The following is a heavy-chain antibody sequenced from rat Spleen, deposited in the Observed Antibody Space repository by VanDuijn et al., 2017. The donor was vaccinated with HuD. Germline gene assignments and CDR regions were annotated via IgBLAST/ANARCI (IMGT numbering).Heavy chain of an antibody. J-gene: IGHJ1*01. CDR3: ARLATDYYYSSYWYFDF. CDR1: GFTFSDYA. CDR2: IIYDGSST. Sequence: EVQLVESGGGLVQPGRSLKLSCAASGFTFSDYAMAWVRQAPKKGLEWVATIIYDGSSTYYRDSVKGRFTISRDNPKSTLYLQLDSLRSEDTATYYCARLATDYYYSSYWYFDFWGPGTMVTVSS. V-gene: IGHV5-17*01. D-gene: IGHD1-2*01.